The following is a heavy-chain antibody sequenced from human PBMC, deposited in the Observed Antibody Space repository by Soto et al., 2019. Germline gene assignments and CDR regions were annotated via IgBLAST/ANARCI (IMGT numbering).Heavy chain of an antibody. CDR3: ARPYHYYDSSGYYYFDY. V-gene: IGHV5-51*01. J-gene: IGHJ4*02. D-gene: IGHD3-22*01. Sequence: GESLKISCKGSGYSFTSYWIGWVRQMPGKGLEWMGIIYPGDSDTRYSPSFQGQVTISADKSISTAYLPWSSLKASDTAMYYCARPYHYYDSSGYYYFDYWGQGTLVTVSS. CDR2: IYPGDSDT. CDR1: GYSFTSYW.